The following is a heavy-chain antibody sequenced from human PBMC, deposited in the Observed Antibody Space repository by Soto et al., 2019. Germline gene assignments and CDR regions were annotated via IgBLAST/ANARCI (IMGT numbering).Heavy chain of an antibody. CDR3: ARDSCSGGGCYGTADY. V-gene: IGHV1-69*13. CDR2: IIPIFGTA. J-gene: IGHJ4*02. D-gene: IGHD2-15*01. CDR1: GGTFSSYA. Sequence: ASVKVSCKASGGTFSSYAISWVRQAPGQGLEWMGGIIPIFGTANYAQKFQGRVTITADESTSTAYMELSSLRSEDTAVYYCARDSCSGGGCYGTADYWGQGTLVTVSS.